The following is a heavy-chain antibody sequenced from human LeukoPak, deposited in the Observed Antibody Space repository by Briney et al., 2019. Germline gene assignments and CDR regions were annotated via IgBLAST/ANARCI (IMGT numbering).Heavy chain of an antibody. CDR3: ARDRNIVATITGANWFDP. Sequence: ATMKVSCKASGYTFTSYGISWVRQAPGQGLEWMGWISAYNGNTNYAQKLQGRVTMTTDTSTSTAYMELRSLRSDDTAVYYCARDRNIVATITGANWFDPWGQGTLVTVSS. CDR2: ISAYNGNT. D-gene: IGHD5-12*01. CDR1: GYTFTSYG. V-gene: IGHV1-18*01. J-gene: IGHJ5*02.